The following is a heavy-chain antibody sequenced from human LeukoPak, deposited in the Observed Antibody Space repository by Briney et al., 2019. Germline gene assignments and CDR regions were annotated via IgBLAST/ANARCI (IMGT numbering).Heavy chain of an antibody. CDR1: GGSISSYY. Sequence: SSETLSLTCTVSGGSISSYYWSWIRQPAGKGLEWIGRIYTSGSTNYNPSLKSRVTMSVDTSKNKFSLKLSSVTAADTAVYYCARDKYYDFWSGSLYNWFDPWGQGTLVTVSS. CDR3: ARDKYYDFWSGSLYNWFDP. J-gene: IGHJ5*02. V-gene: IGHV4-4*07. CDR2: IYTSGST. D-gene: IGHD3-3*01.